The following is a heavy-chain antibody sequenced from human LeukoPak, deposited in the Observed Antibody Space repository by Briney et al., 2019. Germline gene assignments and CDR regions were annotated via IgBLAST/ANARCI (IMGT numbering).Heavy chain of an antibody. D-gene: IGHD3-10*01. J-gene: IGHJ3*02. V-gene: IGHV4-59*01. CDR3: ARPRWFGDYDAFDI. Sequence: SETLSLTCTVSGGSISSYYWSWIRRPPGKGLEWIGYIYYSGSTNYNPSLKSRVTISVDTSKNQFSLKLSSVTAADTAVYYCARPRWFGDYDAFDIWGQGTMVTVSS. CDR2: IYYSGST. CDR1: GGSISSYY.